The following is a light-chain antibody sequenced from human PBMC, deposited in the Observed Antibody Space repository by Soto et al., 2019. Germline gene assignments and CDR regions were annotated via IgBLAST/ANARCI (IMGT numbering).Light chain of an antibody. V-gene: IGKV3-20*01. Sequence: EIVLAQSPGTLSLSPGERATLSCRASQSVSSSFLAWYQQKPGQAPRLLIYGASSRATGITDRFSGSGSGTDFTLTSSRLEPEDVSGYYCQQYGRSPLTFGGGTKVEIK. J-gene: IGKJ4*01. CDR2: GAS. CDR1: QSVSSSF. CDR3: QQYGRSPLT.